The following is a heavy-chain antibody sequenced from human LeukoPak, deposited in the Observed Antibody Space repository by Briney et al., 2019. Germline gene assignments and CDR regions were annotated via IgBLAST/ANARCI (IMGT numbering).Heavy chain of an antibody. D-gene: IGHD2-2*01. V-gene: IGHV4-59*12. J-gene: IGHJ5*02. CDR1: GGSISSYY. Sequence: SETLSLTCTVSGGSISSYYWSWIRQPPGKGLEWIGYIYYSGSTNYNPSLKSRVTISVDTSKNQFSLKLSSVTAADTAVYYCARAHYCSSTSCYGLDWFDPWGQGTLVTVSS. CDR3: ARAHYCSSTSCYGLDWFDP. CDR2: IYYSGST.